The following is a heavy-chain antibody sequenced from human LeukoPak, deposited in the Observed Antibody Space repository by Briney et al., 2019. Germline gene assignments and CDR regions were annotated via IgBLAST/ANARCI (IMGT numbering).Heavy chain of an antibody. CDR3: AKDGGHYYGSGSYSLDY. V-gene: IGHV3-30*18. CDR2: ISYDGSNK. J-gene: IGHJ4*02. CDR1: GFTFSSYG. Sequence: PGGSLRLSCAASGFTFSSYGMHWVRQAPGKGLEWVAVISYDGSNKYYADSVKGRFTISRDNSKNTLYLQMNSLRAEDTAMYYCAKDGGHYYGSGSYSLDYWGQGTLVTVSS. D-gene: IGHD3-10*01.